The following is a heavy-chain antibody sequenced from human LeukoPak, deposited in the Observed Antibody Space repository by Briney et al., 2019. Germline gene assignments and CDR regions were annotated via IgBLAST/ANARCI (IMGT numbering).Heavy chain of an antibody. Sequence: SETLSLTCIVSGGSINSRSYYWGWIRQPPGKRLECVGNIYSSGATYYNPSLKSRLTISLDTSKSQFSLRLSSVTAADTAIYYCVQNIPGTVEHWGQGALVTVSS. CDR2: IYSSGAT. CDR3: VQNIPGTVEH. CDR1: GGSINSRSYY. J-gene: IGHJ1*01. V-gene: IGHV4-39*01. D-gene: IGHD1-7*01.